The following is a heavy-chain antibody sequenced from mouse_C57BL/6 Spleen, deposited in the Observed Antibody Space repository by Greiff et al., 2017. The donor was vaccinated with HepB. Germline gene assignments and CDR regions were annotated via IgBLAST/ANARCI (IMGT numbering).Heavy chain of an antibody. V-gene: IGHV1-64*01. J-gene: IGHJ2*01. D-gene: IGHD1-1*01. CDR3: AGTTVVATVDY. CDR2: IHPNSGST. Sequence: VQLQQSGAELVKPGASVKLSCKASGYTFTSYWMHWVKQRPGQGLEWIGMIHPNSGSTNYNEKFKSKATLTVDKSSSTAYMQLSSLTSEDSAVYYCAGTTVVATVDYWGQGTTLTVSS. CDR1: GYTFTSYW.